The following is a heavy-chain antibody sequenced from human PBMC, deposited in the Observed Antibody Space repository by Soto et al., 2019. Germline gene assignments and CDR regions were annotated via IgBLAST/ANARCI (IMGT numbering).Heavy chain of an antibody. J-gene: IGHJ6*02. CDR2: INPNSGDT. CDR1: GYTFPVSY. D-gene: IGHD1-1*01. CDR3: ARESAGKTLYGMEV. V-gene: IGHV1-2*02. Sequence: QVQLVQSGAEVKKPGASVKVSCETSGYTFPVSYTHWLRQAPGQGLEWMGWINPNSGDTNYAHKFEGRVTMTRDSSAGTAYMELSGLRSDDTAVYFCARESAGKTLYGMEVWGQGTTVTVSS.